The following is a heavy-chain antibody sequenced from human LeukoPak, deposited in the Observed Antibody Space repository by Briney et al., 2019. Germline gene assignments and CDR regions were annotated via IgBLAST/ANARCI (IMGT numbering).Heavy chain of an antibody. CDR1: GYTFTSYD. CDR2: MNPNSGNT. D-gene: IGHD2/OR15-2a*01. V-gene: IGHV1-8*01. Sequence: GASVKVSCKASGYTFTSYDINWVRQATGQGLEWMGWMNPNSGNTGYAQKFQGRVTMTRNTSISTAYMELSSLRSDDTAVYYCARALLSGHWTNYWGQGTLVTVSS. J-gene: IGHJ4*02. CDR3: ARALLSGHWTNY.